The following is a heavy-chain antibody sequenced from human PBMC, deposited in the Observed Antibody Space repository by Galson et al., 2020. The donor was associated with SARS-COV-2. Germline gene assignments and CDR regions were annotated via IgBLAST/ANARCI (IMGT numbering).Heavy chain of an antibody. CDR1: GFTFSSYA. CDR3: ARDLTYTSGWYGGELFDY. CDR2: ISYDEGNK. V-gene: IGHV3-30*04. Sequence: GGSLRLSCAATGFTFSSYAMHWVRQAPGKGLKWEAVISYDEGNKFYADSVKGRFTISRDNSKNTLYLQMNSLRAEDTSVYYCARDLTYTSGWYGGELFDYWGQGSLVSVSS. J-gene: IGHJ4*02. D-gene: IGHD6-19*01.